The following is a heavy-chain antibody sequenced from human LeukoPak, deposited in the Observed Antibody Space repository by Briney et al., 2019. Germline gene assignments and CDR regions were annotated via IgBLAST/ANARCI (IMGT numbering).Heavy chain of an antibody. D-gene: IGHD6-13*01. CDR1: GYTFTGYY. CDR3: ARGMYSSSWSYYYYYYMDV. Sequence: SVKVSCKASGYTFTGYYMHWVRQAPGQGLEWMGWINPNSGGTNYAQKFQGRVTMTRDTSISTAYMELSRLRSDDTAVYYCARGMYSSSWSYYYYYYMDVWGKGTTVTVSS. CDR2: INPNSGGT. J-gene: IGHJ6*03. V-gene: IGHV1-2*02.